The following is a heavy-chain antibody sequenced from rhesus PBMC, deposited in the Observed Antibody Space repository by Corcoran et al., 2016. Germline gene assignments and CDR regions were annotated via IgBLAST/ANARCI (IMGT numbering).Heavy chain of an antibody. V-gene: IGHV1-111*02. CDR2: VDPEDGEA. J-gene: IGHJ4*01. CDR1: GYTFTDYY. CDR3: ATLAAFDY. Sequence: EVQLVQSGAEVKKPGASVKISCKASGYTFTDYYLHWVRQAPGKGLGWMVRVDPEDGEAIHAQKFQARVTIPADTSTDTAYIELSSLRSEDTAVYYCATLAAFDYWGQGVLVTVSS.